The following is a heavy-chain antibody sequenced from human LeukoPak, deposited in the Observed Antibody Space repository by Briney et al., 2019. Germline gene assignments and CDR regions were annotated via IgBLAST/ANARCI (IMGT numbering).Heavy chain of an antibody. V-gene: IGHV3-30*18. CDR3: AKGWEQLD. Sequence: GRSLRLSCAASGFTFSSYDMHWVRQAPGKGLEWVAVIWYGGSNKYYADSVKGRFTISRDNSKNTLYLQMNSLRAEDTAVYYCAKGWEQLDWGQGTLVTVSS. D-gene: IGHD1-26*01. CDR1: GFTFSSYD. CDR2: IWYGGSNK. J-gene: IGHJ4*02.